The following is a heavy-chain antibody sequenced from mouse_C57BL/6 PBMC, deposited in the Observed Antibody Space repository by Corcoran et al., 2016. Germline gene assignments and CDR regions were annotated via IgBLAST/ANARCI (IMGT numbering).Heavy chain of an antibody. CDR2: INPNNGGT. J-gene: IGHJ3*01. D-gene: IGHD1-1*01. V-gene: IGHV1-18*01. CDR3: ARSGYYGSRAGFAY. Sequence: EVQLQQSGPELVKPGASVKIPCKASGYTFTDYNMDWVKQSHGKSLEWIGDINPNNGGTIYNQKFKGKATLTVDKSSSTAYMELRSLTSEDSAVYFCARSGYYGSRAGFAYWGQGTLVTVSA. CDR1: GYTFTDYN.